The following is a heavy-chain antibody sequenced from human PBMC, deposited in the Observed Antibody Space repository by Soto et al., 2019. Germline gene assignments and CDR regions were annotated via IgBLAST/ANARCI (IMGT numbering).Heavy chain of an antibody. Sequence: CVSLRLSCAASRFTVSSNYMSWLRQAPGKGLEWVSVIYSGGSTYYADSVKGRFTISRHNSKNTLYLQMNSLRVEDTAVYYCARHYGDYRGNFDYWGQGT. V-gene: IGHV3-53*04. D-gene: IGHD4-17*01. CDR1: RFTVSSNY. J-gene: IGHJ4*02. CDR3: ARHYGDYRGNFDY. CDR2: IYSGGST.